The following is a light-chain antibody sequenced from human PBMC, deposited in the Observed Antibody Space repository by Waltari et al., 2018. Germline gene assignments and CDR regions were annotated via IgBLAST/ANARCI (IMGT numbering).Light chain of an antibody. CDR1: QSISNW. V-gene: IGKV1-5*03. CDR3: QQYNSYSLLT. Sequence: DIQMTQSPSTLSASVGYRVTITCRASQSISNWLAWYQQKPGKAPKLLIYKASTLESGVPSRFSGSGSGTDFTLTISSLQPDDFATYYCQQYNSYSLLTFGGGTKIEIK. J-gene: IGKJ4*01. CDR2: KAS.